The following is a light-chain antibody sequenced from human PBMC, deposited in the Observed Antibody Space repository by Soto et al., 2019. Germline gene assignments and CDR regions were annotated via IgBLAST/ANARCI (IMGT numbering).Light chain of an antibody. CDR2: DAS. J-gene: IGKJ5*01. CDR3: QQYDSLPIT. V-gene: IGKV1-33*01. CDR1: QDISNY. Sequence: IQLTQSPSSLPASVGDRVTITCQASQDISNYLNWYQQKPGKAPELLINDASNLEMGVPSRFSGVGSGTDFTFTISSLQPEDIATYFCQQYDSLPITFGQGTRLE.